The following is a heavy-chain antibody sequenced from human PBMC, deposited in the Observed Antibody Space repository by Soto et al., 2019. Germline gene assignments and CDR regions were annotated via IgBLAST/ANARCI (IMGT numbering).Heavy chain of an antibody. V-gene: IGHV3-23*01. Sequence: PWGSLRLSCAASDFSFSSYALNWVRQAPGKGLEWVSAISATGTTTYYADSVKGRFTISRDNSKRTLFLQMDSLSPEDTAVYYCATYSSPFDYWGQGTLVTVSS. CDR3: ATYSSPFDY. J-gene: IGHJ4*02. D-gene: IGHD6-13*01. CDR1: DFSFSSYA. CDR2: ISATGTTT.